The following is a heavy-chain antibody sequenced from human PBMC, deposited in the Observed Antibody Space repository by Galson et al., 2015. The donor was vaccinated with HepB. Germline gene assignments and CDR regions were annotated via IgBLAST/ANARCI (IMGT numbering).Heavy chain of an antibody. CDR2: IKQDGSGG. CDR1: GFTFSTYW. D-gene: IGHD3-22*01. V-gene: IGHV3-7*01. CDR3: ARAYSDSSGYYPNWFDP. Sequence: SLRLSCAASGFTFSTYWMSWVRQAPGKGLEWVANIKQDGSGGFSVDSVKGRFTISRDNAKNSLYLQMNSLRAEDTAVYYCARAYSDSSGYYPNWFDPWGQGTLVTVSS. J-gene: IGHJ5*02.